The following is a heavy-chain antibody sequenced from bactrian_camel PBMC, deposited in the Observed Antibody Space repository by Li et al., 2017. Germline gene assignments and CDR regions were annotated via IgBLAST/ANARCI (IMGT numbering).Heavy chain of an antibody. CDR1: GNIASSYC. CDR3: AAGRTRNGYCYSMSEFPEAAYNH. Sequence: HVQLVESGGASVQAGGSLRLSCAASGNIASSYCMAWFRQAPGKEREGVAAIDSHNGTAYADSATGRFTISRDNTKNTLYLQMNSLKPEDTAMYYCAAGRTRNGYCYSMSEFPEAAYNHWGQGTQVTVS. CDR2: IDSHNGT. J-gene: IGHJ4*01. D-gene: IGHD2*01. V-gene: IGHV3S53*01.